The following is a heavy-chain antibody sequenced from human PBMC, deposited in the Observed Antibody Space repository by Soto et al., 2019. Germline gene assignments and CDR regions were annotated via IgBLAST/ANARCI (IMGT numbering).Heavy chain of an antibody. J-gene: IGHJ4*01. Sequence: PGESLKISCEASGYNFNTYWIAWVRQMPGKGLEWMGMIYPGDSETKYSESFQGQVTMSVDNSLSIAYLQWRSLKASDTATYFCAYAYWGSKGFFDHRGHGTLVTVT. D-gene: IGHD3-16*01. CDR1: GYNFNTYW. V-gene: IGHV5-51*01. CDR2: IYPGDSET. CDR3: AYAYWGSKGFFDH.